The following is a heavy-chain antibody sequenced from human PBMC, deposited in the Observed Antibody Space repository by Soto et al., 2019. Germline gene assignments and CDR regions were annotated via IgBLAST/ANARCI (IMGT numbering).Heavy chain of an antibody. D-gene: IGHD6-19*01. V-gene: IGHV4-39*01. CDR2: VHYTGST. Sequence: QLQLQESGPRLVRPSETLSLTCTVSGASVNTDNYWGWVRQTPGKGLEWIGGVHYTGSTYYSSTRSVXXTXSXXTSKNQLSLNLRSVTAPDTAMYYCVKHELWLVRLTWGQGTLVTVSS. CDR1: GASVNTDNY. J-gene: IGHJ5*02. CDR3: VKHELWLVRLT.